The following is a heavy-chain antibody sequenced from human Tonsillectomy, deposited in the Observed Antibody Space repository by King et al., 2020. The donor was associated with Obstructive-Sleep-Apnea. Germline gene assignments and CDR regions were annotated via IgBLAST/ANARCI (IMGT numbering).Heavy chain of an antibody. D-gene: IGHD6-13*01. V-gene: IGHV1-18*01. CDR3: ARDLETAASSD. J-gene: IGHJ4*02. Sequence: VQLVQSGAEVKKPGAPVKVSCKASGYTFTNYGISWVRQAPGQGLEWMGWISGYNGNTNYAQNFQDRVTMTMDTSTTTVYMELRSLRSDDTAVYYCARDLETAASSDWGQGTLVTVSS. CDR2: ISGYNGNT. CDR1: GYTFTNYG.